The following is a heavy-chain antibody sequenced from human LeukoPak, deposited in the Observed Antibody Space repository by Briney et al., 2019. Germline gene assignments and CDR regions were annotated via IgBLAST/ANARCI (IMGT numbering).Heavy chain of an antibody. Sequence: GRSLRLSCAASGFAFSSYAMHWVRQAPGKGLEWVAVISYDGSNKYYADSVKGRFTISRDNSKNTLYLQMNSLRAEDAAVYYCAKVPIGHNNWFDPWGQGTLVSVSS. V-gene: IGHV3-30-3*01. J-gene: IGHJ5*02. CDR1: GFAFSSYA. CDR2: ISYDGSNK. D-gene: IGHD2-21*01. CDR3: AKVPIGHNNWFDP.